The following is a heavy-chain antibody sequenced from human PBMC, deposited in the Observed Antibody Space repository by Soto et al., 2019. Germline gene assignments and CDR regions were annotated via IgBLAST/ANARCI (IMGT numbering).Heavy chain of an antibody. D-gene: IGHD4-17*01. J-gene: IGHJ5*02. CDR3: ARGGNYGDYSNWFDP. CDR2: IRPYNGDT. V-gene: IGHV1-18*01. Sequence: RASVKVSCKASGYMFISYGINWVRQAPGQGLEWMGWIRPYNGDTKYAQNLQGRVTITADESTSTAYMELSSLRSEDTAVYYCARGGNYGDYSNWFDPWGQGTLVTVSS. CDR1: GYMFISYG.